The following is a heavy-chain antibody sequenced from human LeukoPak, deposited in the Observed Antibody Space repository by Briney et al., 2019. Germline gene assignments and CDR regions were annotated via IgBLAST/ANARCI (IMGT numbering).Heavy chain of an antibody. V-gene: IGHV3-53*01. CDR2: IYSGGNT. D-gene: IGHD4-17*01. CDR3: ARRTGEYSHPYDY. Sequence: GGSLRLSCTVSGFTVSSNSMSWVRQAPGKGMEWVSFIYSGGNTHYSDSVKGRFTISRDNSKNTLYLQMNSLRADDTAVYYCARRTGEYSHPYDYWGQGTLVTVSS. J-gene: IGHJ4*02. CDR1: GFTVSSNS.